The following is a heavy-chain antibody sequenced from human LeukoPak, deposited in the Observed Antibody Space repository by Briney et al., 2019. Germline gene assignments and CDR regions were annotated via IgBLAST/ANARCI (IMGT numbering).Heavy chain of an antibody. D-gene: IGHD3-10*01. CDR2: IYYSGST. V-gene: IGHV4-59*01. Sequence: SGTLSLTCTVYGGSISSYYWSWIRQPPGKGLEWIGYIYYSGSTNYNPSLKSRVTISVDTSKNQFSLKLSSVTAADTAVYYCARVDQEFQYWYFDLWGRGTLVTVSS. CDR3: ARVDQEFQYWYFDL. J-gene: IGHJ2*01. CDR1: GGSISSYY.